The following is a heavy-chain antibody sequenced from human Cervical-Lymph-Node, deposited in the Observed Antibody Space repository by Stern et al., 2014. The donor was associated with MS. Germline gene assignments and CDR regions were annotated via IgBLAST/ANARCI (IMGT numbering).Heavy chain of an antibody. CDR3: ARAYGSGTFLGMDV. CDR1: GYTFTYYY. Sequence: VQLVQSGAEVKKPGASVKVSCKASGYTFTYYYVHWVRQAPGQGLEWMGWVNPDSGSTKYAQKYQDSVTMTRDTSISTAYMELTRLRSDDTAVYYCARAYGSGTFLGMDVWGQGTTVTVSS. J-gene: IGHJ6*02. D-gene: IGHD3-10*01. V-gene: IGHV1-2*04. CDR2: VNPDSGST.